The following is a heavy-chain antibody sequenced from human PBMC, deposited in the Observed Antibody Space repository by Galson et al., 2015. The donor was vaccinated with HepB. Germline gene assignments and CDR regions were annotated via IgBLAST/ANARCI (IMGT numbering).Heavy chain of an antibody. CDR3: ASGRDYYDSRGYLNY. CDR2: LYYSGST. D-gene: IGHD3-22*01. Sequence: SETLSLTCTVSGGSMSSYYWTWIRQPPGKGLELIGYLYYSGSTNYNPSLKSRVSISVDTPKNQLSLRLSSVTAADTAVYYCASGRDYYDSRGYLNYWGQGTLVIVSS. J-gene: IGHJ4*02. CDR1: GGSMSSYY. V-gene: IGHV4-59*01.